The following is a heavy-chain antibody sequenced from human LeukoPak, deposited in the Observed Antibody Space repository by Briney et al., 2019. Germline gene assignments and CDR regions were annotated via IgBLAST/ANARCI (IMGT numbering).Heavy chain of an antibody. Sequence: WESLSLTCTVSARSISNYYWSWFRHSPGKGLEWLAYIYYSGSTNYNSSLKSRVTVFVDTSKNHFSLNLTSVTAADTAVHYCARHRYSFGYFSAPFDTWGQGTMVTVSS. D-gene: IGHD5-18*01. CDR2: IYYSGST. CDR3: ARHRYSFGYFSAPFDT. V-gene: IGHV4-59*08. J-gene: IGHJ3*02. CDR1: ARSISNYY.